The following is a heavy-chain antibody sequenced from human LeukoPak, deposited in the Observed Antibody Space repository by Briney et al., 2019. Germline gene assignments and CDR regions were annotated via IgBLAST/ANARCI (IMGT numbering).Heavy chain of an antibody. D-gene: IGHD6-25*01. CDR1: GFPFSSCA. CDR3: ASQTLSGYGNY. CDR2: ISGSGGST. Sequence: GASLRLSCAASGFPFSSCAMRGLRQAPGRGLAWVSAISGSGGSTYYADSVKGRFTISRDNSKNTLYLQMNSLRAEDTAVYYCASQTLSGYGNYWGQGTLVTVSS. V-gene: IGHV3-23*01. J-gene: IGHJ4*02.